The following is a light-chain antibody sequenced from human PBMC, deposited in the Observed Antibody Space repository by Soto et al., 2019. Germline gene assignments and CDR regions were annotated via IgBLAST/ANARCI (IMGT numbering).Light chain of an antibody. Sequence: QSALTQPASVSGSPGQSITISCTGTSSDVGGYNYVSWYQQHPGKAPKLMIYEVSNRPSGVSNRFSGSKSGNTASLTISGLQAEDEADYYCSSYTSSSTRVFGGGTKLTRP. CDR1: SSDVGGYNY. V-gene: IGLV2-14*01. CDR2: EVS. J-gene: IGLJ3*02. CDR3: SSYTSSSTRV.